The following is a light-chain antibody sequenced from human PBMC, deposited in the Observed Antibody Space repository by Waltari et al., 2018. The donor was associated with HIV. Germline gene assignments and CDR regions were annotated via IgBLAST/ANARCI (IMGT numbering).Light chain of an antibody. V-gene: IGLV3-25*03. CDR2: KDT. Sequence: YELTQAPSMSVSPGQTAKITCSGAVLAKPYAYWYQQKPGQAPVLVMSKDTERPSEIPERFSGSSSGTTVTLTISGVQAEDEADYHCQSSDDSRPWIFGGGTKMTVL. CDR1: VLAKPY. J-gene: IGLJ2*01. CDR3: QSSDDSRPWI.